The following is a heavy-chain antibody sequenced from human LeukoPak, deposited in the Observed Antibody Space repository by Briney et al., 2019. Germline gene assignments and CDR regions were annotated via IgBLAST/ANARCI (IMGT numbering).Heavy chain of an antibody. CDR2: INPNSGGT. Sequence: GASVKVSCTASGHTFTGYYMHWVRQAPGQGLEWMGWINPNSGGTNYAQKFQGRVTMTRDTSISTAYMELSRLRSDDTAVYYCARGGLVAPDDAFDVWGQGTMVTVSS. J-gene: IGHJ3*01. CDR1: GHTFTGYY. CDR3: ARGGLVAPDDAFDV. D-gene: IGHD1-26*01. V-gene: IGHV1-2*02.